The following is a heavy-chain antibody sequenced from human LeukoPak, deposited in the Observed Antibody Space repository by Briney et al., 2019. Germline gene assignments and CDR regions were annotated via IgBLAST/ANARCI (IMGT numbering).Heavy chain of an antibody. CDR1: GGSFSSYY. V-gene: IGHV4-59*01. Sequence: SETLSLTCAVYGGSFSSYYWSWIRQPPGKGLEWIGYIYYSGSTNYNPSLKSRVTISVDTSKNQFSLKLSSVTAADTAVYYCASSITMVRGVISDYWGQGTLVTVSS. CDR2: IYYSGST. CDR3: ASSITMVRGVISDY. D-gene: IGHD3-10*01. J-gene: IGHJ4*02.